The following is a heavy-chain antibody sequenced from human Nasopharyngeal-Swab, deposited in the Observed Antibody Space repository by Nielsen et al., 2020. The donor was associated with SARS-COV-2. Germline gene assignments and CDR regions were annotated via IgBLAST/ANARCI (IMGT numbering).Heavy chain of an antibody. D-gene: IGHD5-18*01. CDR1: GGTFSSYA. J-gene: IGHJ4*02. Sequence: SVKVSCKASGGTFSSYAISWVRQAPGQGLEWMGGIIPIFGTANYAQKFQGRVTITADESTSTAYMELSSLRSEDTAVYYCARRPDTAMSNFDYWGQGTLVTVSS. CDR3: ARRPDTAMSNFDY. V-gene: IGHV1-69*13. CDR2: IIPIFGTA.